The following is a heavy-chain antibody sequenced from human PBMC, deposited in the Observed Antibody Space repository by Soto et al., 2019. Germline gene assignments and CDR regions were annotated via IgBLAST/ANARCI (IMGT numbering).Heavy chain of an antibody. J-gene: IGHJ6*03. Sequence: PSETLSLTCAVYGGSFSGYYWSWIRQPPGKGLEWIGEINHSGSTNYNPSLKSRVTISVDTSKNQFSLKLSSVTAADTAVYYCARGFHSYYYYMDVWGKGTTVTVSS. CDR1: GGSFSGYY. V-gene: IGHV4-34*01. CDR2: INHSGST. CDR3: ARGFHSYYYYMDV.